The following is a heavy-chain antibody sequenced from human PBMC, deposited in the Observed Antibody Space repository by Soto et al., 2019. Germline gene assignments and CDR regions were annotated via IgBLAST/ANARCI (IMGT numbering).Heavy chain of an antibody. CDR3: ASLAAAGGYYGMDV. J-gene: IGHJ6*02. Sequence: PSETLSLTCTVSGGSISSSSYYWGWIRQPPGKGLEWIGSIYYSGSTYYNPSLKSRVTISVDTSKNQFSLKLSSVTAADTAVYYCASLAAAGGYYGMDVWGQGTTVTVSS. D-gene: IGHD6-13*01. CDR1: GGSISSSSYY. CDR2: IYYSGST. V-gene: IGHV4-39*07.